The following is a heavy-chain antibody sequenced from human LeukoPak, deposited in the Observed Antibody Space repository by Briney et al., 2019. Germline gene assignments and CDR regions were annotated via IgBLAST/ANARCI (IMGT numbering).Heavy chain of an antibody. CDR1: GGSISSYY. Sequence: SETLSLTCTVSGGSISSYYWSWIRQPPGKGLEWIGYIYYSGSTNYNPSLKSRVTISVDTSKNQFSLKLNSVTAADTAVYYCAAERYGGISGCCNFEIWGQGTMVTVSS. J-gene: IGHJ3*02. V-gene: IGHV4-59*01. CDR2: IYYSGST. D-gene: IGHD4-23*01. CDR3: AAERYGGISGCCNFEI.